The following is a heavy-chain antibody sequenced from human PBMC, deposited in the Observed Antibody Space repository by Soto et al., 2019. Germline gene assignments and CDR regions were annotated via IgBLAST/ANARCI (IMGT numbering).Heavy chain of an antibody. Sequence: QVQLQQWGAGLLKPSETLSLTCAVYGGSLSGYQWSWIRQTPGTGLEWIGEINDSGNINYNPSRRSRVTSCLDTPRKQFSLKLRGVTAADSAVYYCARGLILWFGELSRRGGYCYGMEVWGKGTRVAVSS. J-gene: IGHJ6*04. CDR1: GGSLSGYQ. CDR2: INDSGNI. V-gene: IGHV4-34*01. CDR3: ARGLILWFGELSRRGGYCYGMEV. D-gene: IGHD3-10*01.